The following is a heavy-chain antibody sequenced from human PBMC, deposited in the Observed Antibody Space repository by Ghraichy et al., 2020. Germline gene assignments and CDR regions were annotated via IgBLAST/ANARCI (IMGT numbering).Heavy chain of an antibody. CDR1: GYTFSSYG. CDR2: ISGHNANT. J-gene: IGHJ2*01. V-gene: IGHV1-18*04. CDR3: ARDPGFDL. Sequence: ASVKVSCKASGYTFSSYGFSWVRQAPGQGLEWMGWISGHNANTNSAQKYQGRVTMTTDTSTSTAYMELRSLTSDDTAVYYCARDPGFDLWGRGTLVTVSS.